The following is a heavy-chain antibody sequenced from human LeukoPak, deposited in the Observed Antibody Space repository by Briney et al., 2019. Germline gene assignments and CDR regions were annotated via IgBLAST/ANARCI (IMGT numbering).Heavy chain of an antibody. CDR2: IYTSGST. J-gene: IGHJ5*02. CDR1: GGSISSGSYY. Sequence: SETLSLTCTVSGGSISSGSYYWSWIRQPAGKGLEWIVRIYTSGSTNYNPSLKSQVTISVDTSKNQFSLKLSSVTAADTAVYYCARGITMKGDWFDPWGQGTLVTVSS. V-gene: IGHV4-61*02. CDR3: ARGITMKGDWFDP. D-gene: IGHD3-22*01.